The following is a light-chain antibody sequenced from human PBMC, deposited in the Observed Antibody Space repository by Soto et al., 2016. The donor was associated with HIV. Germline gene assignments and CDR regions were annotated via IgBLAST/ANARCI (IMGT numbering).Light chain of an antibody. CDR1: SLRSYY. J-gene: IGLJ2*01. V-gene: IGLV3-19*01. CDR3: NSRDSSGYHLV. Sequence: SSELTQDPAVSVALGQTVRITCQGDSLRSYYASWYQQKPGQAPVLVIYGKNNRPSGTPDRFSGSSSGNTASLTITGAQAEDEADYYCNSRDSSGYHLVFGGGTKLTVL. CDR2: GKN.